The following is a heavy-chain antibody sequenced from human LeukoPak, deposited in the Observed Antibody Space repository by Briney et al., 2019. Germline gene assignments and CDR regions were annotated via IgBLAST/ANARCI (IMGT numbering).Heavy chain of an antibody. V-gene: IGHV4-31*03. CDR1: GGSISSGGYY. J-gene: IGHJ5*02. Sequence: PSQTLSLTCTVSGGSISSGGYYWSWIRQHPGKGLEWIGYIYYSGSTYYNPSLKSRVTISVDTSKNQFSLKLSSVTAADTAVYYCARVAYYYDSSGHRKNWFDPWGQGTLVTVSS. D-gene: IGHD3-22*01. CDR2: IYYSGST. CDR3: ARVAYYYDSSGHRKNWFDP.